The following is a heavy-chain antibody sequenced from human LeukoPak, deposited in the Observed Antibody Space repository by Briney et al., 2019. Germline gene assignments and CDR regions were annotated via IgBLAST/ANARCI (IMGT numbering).Heavy chain of an antibody. V-gene: IGHV1-69*13. J-gene: IGHJ1*01. CDR1: GGTFSSYA. CDR2: IIPIFGTA. CDR3: ASFRGDYVWGSYRFEYFQH. D-gene: IGHD3-16*02. Sequence: ASAKVSCKASGGTFSSYAISWVRQAPGQGLEWMGGIIPIFGTANYAQKFQGRVTITADESTSTAYMELSSLRSEDTAVYYCASFRGDYVWGSYRFEYFQHWGQGTLVTVSS.